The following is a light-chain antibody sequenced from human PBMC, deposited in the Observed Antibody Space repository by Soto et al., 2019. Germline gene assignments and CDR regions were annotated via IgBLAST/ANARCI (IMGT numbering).Light chain of an antibody. V-gene: IGKV1-5*03. J-gene: IGKJ1*01. CDR2: KAS. CDR1: QSISIS. Sequence: DIQMTQSPSTLSASVGDRVTITCRASQSISISLAWYQQKPGKAPKLLIYKASSLESGVPSRFSGSGSGTEFTLTISSLQPDDFATYYCQQYNTYWTFGQGTKVEIK. CDR3: QQYNTYWT.